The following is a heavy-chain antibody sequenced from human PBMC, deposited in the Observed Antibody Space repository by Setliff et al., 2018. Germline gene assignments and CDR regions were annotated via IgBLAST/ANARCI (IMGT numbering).Heavy chain of an antibody. D-gene: IGHD3-10*01. CDR2: MNPNSGNT. CDR3: ARRFSSGNYNNLGY. J-gene: IGHJ4*02. CDR1: GYTFTSYD. V-gene: IGHV1-8*01. Sequence: ASVKVSCKASGYTFTSYDINWVRQAPGQGLEWMGWMNPNSGNTGFAQNLQGRVTMTRNTSISTAYMELSALRSDDTAVYYCARRFSSGNYNNLGYWGQGALVTVSS.